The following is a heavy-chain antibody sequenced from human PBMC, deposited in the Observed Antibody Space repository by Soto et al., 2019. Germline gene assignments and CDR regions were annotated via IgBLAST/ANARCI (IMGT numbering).Heavy chain of an antibody. CDR3: AKHRSGSLSE. CDR2: IPGSGAGI. V-gene: IGHV3-23*01. J-gene: IGHJ4*02. D-gene: IGHD1-26*01. CDR1: GFNFRNYA. Sequence: VQVLESGGGLVQPGDSLRLSCAASGFNFRNYAIAWVRQAPGKGLEWVSAIPGSGAGIYYADSVKGRFTISRDKSSNTTDLQMNSLRAEDTAVYYCAKHRSGSLSEWGQGTLVTVSS.